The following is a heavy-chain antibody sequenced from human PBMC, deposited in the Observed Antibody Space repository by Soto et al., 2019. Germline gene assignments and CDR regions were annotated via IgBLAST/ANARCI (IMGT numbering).Heavy chain of an antibody. CDR3: VRPQGSTSMYHWFDP. J-gene: IGHJ5*02. V-gene: IGHV4-39*01. CDR2: IYYRGTT. CDR1: GDSISSTYSY. D-gene: IGHD3-10*01. Sequence: KASETLSLTCAVSGDSISSTYSYWGWIRQPPGKGLEWIGGIYYRGTTYYNPSLKNRVTISVDTFKNQFSLQLTSVTAADAAVYYCVRPQGSTSMYHWFDPWGQGTVVTVSS.